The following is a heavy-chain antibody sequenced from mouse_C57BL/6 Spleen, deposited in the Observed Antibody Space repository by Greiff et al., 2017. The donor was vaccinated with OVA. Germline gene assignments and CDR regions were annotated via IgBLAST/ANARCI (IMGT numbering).Heavy chain of an antibody. CDR1: GYTFTSYW. V-gene: IGHV1-50*01. CDR3: ARSIYDYDRGSY. Sequence: VQLQQPGAELVKPGASVKLSCKASGYTFTSYWMQWVKQRPGQGLEWIGEIDPSDSYHNYNQKFKGKAKLTVDTSSSTAYMQLSSLTSEDSAVYYCARSIYDYDRGSYWGQGTTLTVSS. D-gene: IGHD2-4*01. CDR2: IDPSDSYH. J-gene: IGHJ2*01.